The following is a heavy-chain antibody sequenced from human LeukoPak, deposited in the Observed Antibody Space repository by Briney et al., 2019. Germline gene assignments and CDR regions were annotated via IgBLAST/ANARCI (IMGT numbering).Heavy chain of an antibody. D-gene: IGHD3-22*01. CDR3: AKAMSTDHYDSRGFYRVDFDS. V-gene: IGHV3-23*01. CDR2: LTNSDGSSVVT. CDR1: VFTFSTYA. Sequence: GGSLRLSCAASVFTFSTYAMSWVRQAPGKGLVWGSSLTNSDGSSVVTYYAESVKGRFIICRDNSKSTLYLQLSSLRAEDTAVYYCAKAMSTDHYDSRGFYRVDFDSWGQGTLVTVSS. J-gene: IGHJ4*02.